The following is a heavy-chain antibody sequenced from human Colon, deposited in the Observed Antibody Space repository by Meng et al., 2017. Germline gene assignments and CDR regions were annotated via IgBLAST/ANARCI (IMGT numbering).Heavy chain of an antibody. V-gene: IGHV4-61*01. CDR1: GGSVSSASYY. CDR3: ARFYGSGTFEVHDY. J-gene: IGHJ4*02. D-gene: IGHD3-10*01. CDR2: IHYSGSR. Sequence: QWPLQQSGPGLVGPSETLSLTCNVSGGSVSSASYYWSWIRQPPGKGLEWIGLIHYSGSRNYNPSLKSRVTMSVDTSKNQVSLRLTSVTAADTAVYYCARFYGSGTFEVHDYWGQGTLVTVSS.